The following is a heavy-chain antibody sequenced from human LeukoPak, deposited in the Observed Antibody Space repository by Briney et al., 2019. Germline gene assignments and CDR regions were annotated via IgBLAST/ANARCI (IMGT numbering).Heavy chain of an antibody. CDR3: ARGTVEPNYYYYGMDV. CDR1: GYTFTSYG. V-gene: IGHV1-18*01. J-gene: IGHJ6*02. Sequence: ASVKVSCKASGYTFTSYGISWVRQAPGQGLEWMGWISAYNGNTNYAQKLQGRVTMTTDTSTSTAYMELRSLRSDDTAVYYCARGTVEPNYYYYGMDVWGQGTTVTVSS. D-gene: IGHD4-17*01. CDR2: ISAYNGNT.